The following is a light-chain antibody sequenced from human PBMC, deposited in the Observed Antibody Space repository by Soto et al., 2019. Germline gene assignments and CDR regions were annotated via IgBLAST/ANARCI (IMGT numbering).Light chain of an antibody. V-gene: IGKV3D-15*01. J-gene: IGKJ1*01. CDR3: LQYHNLWA. CDR1: QSVNNF. CDR2: GAS. Sequence: EIVLTQSPATLSLSPGEIATLSCRASQSVNNFLAWYQQRPGQAPRLLIYGASSRATGIPARFSGSGSGTEFTLTISSLQSEDFTVYSCLQYHNLWAFGQGTKVDIK.